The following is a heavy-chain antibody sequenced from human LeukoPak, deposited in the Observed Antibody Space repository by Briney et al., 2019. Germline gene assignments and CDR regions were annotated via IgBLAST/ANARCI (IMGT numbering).Heavy chain of an antibody. J-gene: IGHJ4*02. CDR2: VYPRGSDT. Sequence: GESLKISCQASGYTFDRSWIGWVRQMPGKGFQWLGIVYPRGSDTRYSPSVQGQVTISADKYISTAYLQWSSLKASDTAMHHCARHRDDDVDYWGQGTLVTVSS. CDR3: ARHRDDDVDY. V-gene: IGHV5-51*01. D-gene: IGHD5-24*01. CDR1: GYTFDRSW.